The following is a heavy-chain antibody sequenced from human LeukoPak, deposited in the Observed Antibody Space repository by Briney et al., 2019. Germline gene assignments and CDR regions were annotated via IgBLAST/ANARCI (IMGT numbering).Heavy chain of an antibody. CDR1: GDSISGYY. V-gene: IGHV4-59*08. D-gene: IGHD6-6*01. Sequence: SETLSLTCTVSGDSISGYYWSWIRQPPGKGLEWIGNVHYSGSTTYHPSLQSRVTVSVDTSKKQFSLKLRSVTAADSAVYYCARHSSLQGYYFDYWGRGTLVTVSS. CDR3: ARHSSLQGYYFDY. CDR2: VHYSGST. J-gene: IGHJ4*02.